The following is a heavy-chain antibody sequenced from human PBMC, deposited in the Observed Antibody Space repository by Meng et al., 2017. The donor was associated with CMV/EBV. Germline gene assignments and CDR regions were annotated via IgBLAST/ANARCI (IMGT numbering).Heavy chain of an antibody. Sequence: LKISCADSGFTFSNYWMTWVRRAPGKGLEWVANIKPAGSEKYYVDSVRGRFTISRDNAKNSLYLHMNSLGAEDTAVYYCARVRGSYSLDYWGQGTLVTVSS. CDR3: ARVRGSYSLDY. D-gene: IGHD1-26*01. J-gene: IGHJ4*02. CDR1: GFTFSNYW. V-gene: IGHV3-7*01. CDR2: IKPAGSEK.